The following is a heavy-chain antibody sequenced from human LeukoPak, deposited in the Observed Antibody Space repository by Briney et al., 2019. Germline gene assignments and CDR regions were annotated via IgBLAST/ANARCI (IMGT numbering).Heavy chain of an antibody. Sequence: SCKASGYTFTGYYMHWVRQAPGKGLEWVAFIRYDGSNKYYADSVKGRFTISRDNSKNTLYLQMNSLRAEDTAVYYCAKKEGYCSGGSCYYFDYWGQGTLVTVSS. J-gene: IGHJ4*02. V-gene: IGHV3-30*02. CDR2: IRYDGSNK. D-gene: IGHD2-15*01. CDR1: GYTFTGYY. CDR3: AKKEGYCSGGSCYYFDY.